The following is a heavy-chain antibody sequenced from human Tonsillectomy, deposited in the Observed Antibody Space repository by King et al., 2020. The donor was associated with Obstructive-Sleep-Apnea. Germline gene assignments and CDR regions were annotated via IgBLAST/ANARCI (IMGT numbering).Heavy chain of an antibody. CDR2: IKQDGSEI. J-gene: IGHJ4*02. CDR3: ARDGGIAVAGAPFDY. CDR1: GFSFRSYW. D-gene: IGHD6-13*01. Sequence: VQLVESGGGLVQPGGSLRLSCAASGFSFRSYWMSWVRQAPGKGLEWGANIKQDGSEIYYVAPGKGRFAISRDNAKNSLYLQMNSLRAEDTAVYYCARDGGIAVAGAPFDYWGQGTLVTVSS. V-gene: IGHV3-7*01.